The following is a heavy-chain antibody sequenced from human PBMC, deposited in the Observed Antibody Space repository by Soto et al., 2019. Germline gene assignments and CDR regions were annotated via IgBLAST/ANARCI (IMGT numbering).Heavy chain of an antibody. CDR3: ARGGSGYTWFNEF. CDR2: IIPVFQTA. J-gene: IGHJ4*02. CDR1: GGLFSSYP. Sequence: QEQLVQSGAGVKKPGSSVKVSCKASGGLFSSYPISWVRQVPGQGLEWMGGIIPVFQTAYYTQRFQGRVTITVDESTNTAYMELSSLRSEDTAIYYCARGGSGYTWFNEFWGQGTLVTVSS. D-gene: IGHD3-22*01. V-gene: IGHV1-69*01.